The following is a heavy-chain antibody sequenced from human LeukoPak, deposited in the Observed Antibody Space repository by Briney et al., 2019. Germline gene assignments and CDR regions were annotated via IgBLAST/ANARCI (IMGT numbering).Heavy chain of an antibody. D-gene: IGHD4-23*01. CDR2: ISSSSSYI. CDR3: AGDYGGDHYFDY. V-gene: IGHV3-21*01. Sequence: GGSLRLSCAASGFTFSSYGMNWVRQAPGKGLEWVSSISSSSSYIYYADSVKGRFTISRDNAKNSLYLQMNSLRAEDTAVYYCAGDYGGDHYFDYWGQGALVTVSS. J-gene: IGHJ4*02. CDR1: GFTFSSYG.